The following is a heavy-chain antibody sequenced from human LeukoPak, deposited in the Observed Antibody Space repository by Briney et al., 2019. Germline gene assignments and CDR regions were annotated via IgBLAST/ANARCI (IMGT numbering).Heavy chain of an antibody. D-gene: IGHD3-3*01. CDR3: ARMYYDFWSGYYQDY. J-gene: IGHJ4*02. CDR1: GFTFSNYW. V-gene: IGHV3-7*03. Sequence: GGSLRLSCAASGFTFSNYWMSWVRQAPGKGLEWVANIKQDGSEKYYVDSVRGRFTISRDNAKNSLYLQMNSLRADDTAVYYCARMYYDFWSGYYQDYWGRGTLVTVSS. CDR2: IKQDGSEK.